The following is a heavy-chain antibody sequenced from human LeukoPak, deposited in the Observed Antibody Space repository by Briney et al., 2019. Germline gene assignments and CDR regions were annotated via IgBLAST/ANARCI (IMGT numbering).Heavy chain of an antibody. Sequence: ASVKVSCKASGYTFTSYYMHWVRQAPGQGLEWMGIINPSGGSTSYAQKFQGRVTMTRDTSTSTVYMELSSLSSEDTAVYYCATSVVVVAALDYWGQGTLVTVSS. CDR1: GYTFTSYY. J-gene: IGHJ4*02. D-gene: IGHD2-15*01. CDR3: ATSVVVVAALDY. V-gene: IGHV1-46*01. CDR2: INPSGGST.